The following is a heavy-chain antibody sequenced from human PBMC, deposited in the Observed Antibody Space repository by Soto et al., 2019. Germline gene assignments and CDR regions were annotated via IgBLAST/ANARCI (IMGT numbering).Heavy chain of an antibody. V-gene: IGHV3-9*01. Sequence: EVQLVESGGGLVQPGRSLRLSCAASGFTFDDYAMHWVWRVPGKGLEWVSSISWNSNIIGYADSVKGRFTISRDNAKNSLYLQMNSLRPEDTALYYCAKGGPDGFCSGGRCYFDYRGQGTLVTVSS. CDR3: AKGGPDGFCSGGRCYFDY. CDR2: ISWNSNII. D-gene: IGHD2-15*01. J-gene: IGHJ4*02. CDR1: GFTFDDYA.